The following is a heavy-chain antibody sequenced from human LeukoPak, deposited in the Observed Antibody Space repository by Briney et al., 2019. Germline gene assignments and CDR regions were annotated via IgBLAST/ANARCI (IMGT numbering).Heavy chain of an antibody. D-gene: IGHD3-10*01. J-gene: IGHJ4*02. CDR1: GGSFSGYY. V-gene: IGHV4-34*01. CDR2: INHSGST. Sequence: SETLSLTCAVYGGSFSGYYWSWIRQPPGKGLEWIGEINHSGSTNYNPSLKSRVTISVDTSKNQFSLKLSSVTAADTAVYYCASGPRKALWFGEPIDYWGQGTLVTVSS. CDR3: ASGPRKALWFGEPIDY.